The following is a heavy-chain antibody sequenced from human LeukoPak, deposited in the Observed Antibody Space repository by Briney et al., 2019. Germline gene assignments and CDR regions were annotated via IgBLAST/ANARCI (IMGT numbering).Heavy chain of an antibody. J-gene: IGHJ4*02. V-gene: IGHV3-7*03. D-gene: IGHD2-2*01. Sequence: GGSLRLSCAASGFTFSSYWMSWVRQAPGKGLEWVASIKQDGSEKYYVDSVKGRFTISRDNAKNSLYLQMNSLRAEDTAVYYCARDPGIVVVPAAPGYWGQGTLVTVSS. CDR1: GFTFSSYW. CDR3: ARDPGIVVVPAAPGY. CDR2: IKQDGSEK.